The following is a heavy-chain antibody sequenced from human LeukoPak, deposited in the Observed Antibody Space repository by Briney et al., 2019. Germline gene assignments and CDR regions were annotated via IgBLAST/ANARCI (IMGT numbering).Heavy chain of an antibody. J-gene: IGHJ1*01. CDR2: ITSSSSYI. V-gene: IGHV3-21*01. CDR3: ARARTYDFWSGYPEYFQH. Sequence: GGSLRLSCAAAGFTFSSYGMNWVRQPPGKGLEWGSSITSSSSYIYYADSVKGRFTISRDNAKNSLYLQMNSLRAEDTAVYYCARARTYDFWSGYPEYFQHWGQGTLVTVSS. D-gene: IGHD3-3*01. CDR1: GFTFSSYG.